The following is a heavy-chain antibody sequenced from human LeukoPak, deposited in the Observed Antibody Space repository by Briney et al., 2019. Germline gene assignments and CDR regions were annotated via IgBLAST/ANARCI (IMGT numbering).Heavy chain of an antibody. CDR2: INPNSGGT. J-gene: IGHJ4*02. D-gene: IGHD3-22*01. CDR3: ARYYYDRSGYYYYCDY. CDR1: GYTFTGYY. Sequence: ASVKVSCKASGYTFTGYYMHWVRQAPGQGLEWMGWINPNSGGTNYAQKFQGWVTMTSDTSISTAYMELSRLRSDDTAVYYCARYYYDRSGYYYYCDYWGQGTLVTVSS. V-gene: IGHV1-2*04.